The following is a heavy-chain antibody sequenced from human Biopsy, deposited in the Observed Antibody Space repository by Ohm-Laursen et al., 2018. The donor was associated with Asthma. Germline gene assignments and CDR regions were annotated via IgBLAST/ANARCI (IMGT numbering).Heavy chain of an antibody. D-gene: IGHD3-3*02. CDR2: ITGSGGFT. Sequence: GSLRLSCAASGFTFSNYVMSWVRQAPGKGLEWVSSITGSGGFTYYADSVKGRFTISGDNAKNSLFLQMNNLRAEDTAVYYCVRTFHFWSPYHAEHYQLWGQGTLVTVPS. J-gene: IGHJ1*01. CDR3: VRTFHFWSPYHAEHYQL. V-gene: IGHV3-23*01. CDR1: GFTFSNYV.